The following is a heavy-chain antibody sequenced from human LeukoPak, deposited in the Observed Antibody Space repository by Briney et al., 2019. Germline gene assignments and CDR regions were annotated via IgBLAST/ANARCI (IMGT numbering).Heavy chain of an antibody. J-gene: IGHJ5*02. CDR3: ERAFSPGGSNWFDP. V-gene: IGHV4-4*07. CDR2: IDTSGNT. CDR1: GVSISDYY. Sequence: ASETLSLTCTVSGVSISDYYWSWIRQPAGKGLEWIGRIDTSGNTNYNASLKSRVTMSVDTSRNQFSLKLSSVTAADTAVYYCERAFSPGGSNWFDPWGQGTRVTVSS. D-gene: IGHD1-14*01.